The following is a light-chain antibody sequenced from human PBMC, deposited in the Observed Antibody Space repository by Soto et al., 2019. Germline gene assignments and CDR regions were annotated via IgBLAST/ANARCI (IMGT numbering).Light chain of an antibody. CDR2: DAS. V-gene: IGKV3-11*01. CDR3: QHRSNWPLT. J-gene: IGKJ4*01. CDR1: QRVSTY. Sequence: IVLTQSPATLSLSPGERATLSCRASQRVSTYLAWYQQKPGLAPRLLVYDASNRATGIPARFSGSGSGTDFTLTISSLETEDFAVYYCQHRSNWPLTFGGGTKVEIK.